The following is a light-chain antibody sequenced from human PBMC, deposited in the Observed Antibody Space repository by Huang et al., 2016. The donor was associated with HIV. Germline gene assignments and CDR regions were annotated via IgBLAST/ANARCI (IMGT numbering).Light chain of an antibody. CDR3: HQYNNWLTYT. V-gene: IGKV3-15*01. CDR1: QSVGNK. CDR2: DAS. Sequence: EIVMPQSPATLSVSPGARATLSCRASQSVGNKLAWYQQKPGQAPRLLIYDASTRATGSPARFSGSGSGTEFTLTISSLQSEDFAVYYCHQYNNWLTYTFGQGTKLEIK. J-gene: IGKJ2*01.